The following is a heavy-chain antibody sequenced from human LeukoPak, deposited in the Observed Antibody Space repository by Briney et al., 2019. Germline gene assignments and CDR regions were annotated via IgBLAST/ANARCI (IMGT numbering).Heavy chain of an antibody. CDR1: GGSISSYY. Sequence: SETLSLTCTVSGGSISSYYWSWIRQPAGKGLEWIGRIYTSGSTNYNPSLKSRVTMSVDTSKNQFSLKLSSVTAADTAVYYCAREGERRNYYDSSGYDYWGQGTLVTVSS. J-gene: IGHJ4*02. D-gene: IGHD3-22*01. V-gene: IGHV4-4*07. CDR2: IYTSGST. CDR3: AREGERRNYYDSSGYDY.